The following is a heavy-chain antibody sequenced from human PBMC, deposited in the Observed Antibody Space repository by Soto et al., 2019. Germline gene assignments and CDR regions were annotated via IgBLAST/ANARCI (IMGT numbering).Heavy chain of an antibody. CDR2: ISFDGSRK. V-gene: IGHV3-30*18. CDR3: AKDLHPVRDNYHYGADS. D-gene: IGHD3-3*01. J-gene: IGHJ4*02. CDR1: GFSFSTYG. Sequence: QVQLVESGGGVVQPGRSLRLSCAASGFSFSTYGMHWVRQAPGKGLEWVAIISFDGSRKHYVDSIRCRFTISRDNSGNTVYLQRNSLSAEDTAVYFCAKDLHPVRDNYHYGADSWAQRVLVTVSS.